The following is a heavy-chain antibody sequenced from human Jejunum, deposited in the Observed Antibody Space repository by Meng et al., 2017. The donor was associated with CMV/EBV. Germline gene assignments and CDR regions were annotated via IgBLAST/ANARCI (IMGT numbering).Heavy chain of an antibody. D-gene: IGHD2-15*01. CDR2: IYYSGST. V-gene: IGHV4-39*07. Sequence: LRVQWSGPGLGKPSETLSLTCTVSGGSISSRSYYWGWLRQPPGKGLEWIGSIYYSGSTYYNPSLKSRVTISVDTSKNQFFLKLSSVTAADTAVYHCLRGSGGSVWGQGTLVTVSS. J-gene: IGHJ1*01. CDR1: GGSISSRSYY. CDR3: LRGSGGSV.